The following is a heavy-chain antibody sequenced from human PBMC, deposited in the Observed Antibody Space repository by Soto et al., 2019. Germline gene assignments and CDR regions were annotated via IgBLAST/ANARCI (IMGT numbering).Heavy chain of an antibody. V-gene: IGHV2-5*02. Sequence: QITLKESGPTLVKPTQTLTLTCTFSGFSLSTSGVGVGWIRQPPGKALEWLALIYWDDDKRYSPSLKSRLTITKDTSKNQVVLTMTNMDPVDTATYYCAHRVPGYSRKENNDYWGQGTLVTVSS. J-gene: IGHJ4*02. CDR1: GFSLSTSGVG. D-gene: IGHD6-13*01. CDR3: AHRVPGYSRKENNDY. CDR2: IYWDDDK.